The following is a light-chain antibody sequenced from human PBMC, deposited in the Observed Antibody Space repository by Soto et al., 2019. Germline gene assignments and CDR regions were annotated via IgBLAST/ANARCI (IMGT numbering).Light chain of an antibody. CDR2: KAS. V-gene: IGKV1-5*03. Sequence: DIQMTQSPSTLSASVGDRVTITCRASQSLITSLAWYQQKSGKDPKLLIYKASSLESGVPSRFSGSGSGTEFTLTISSLQPDDFASYYCQQYKSYPFTFGQGTRLEIK. CDR1: QSLITS. J-gene: IGKJ5*01. CDR3: QQYKSYPFT.